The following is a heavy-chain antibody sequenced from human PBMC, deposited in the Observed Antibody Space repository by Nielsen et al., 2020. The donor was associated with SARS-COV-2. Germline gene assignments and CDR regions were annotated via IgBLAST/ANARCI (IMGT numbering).Heavy chain of an antibody. CDR3: ARDRGSSWPTYNWFDP. Sequence: ASVKVSCKASGYTFTSYAMHWVRQAPGQRLEWMGWINAGNGNTKYSQKFQGRVTITRDTSASTAYMELSSLRSEDTAVYYCARDRGSSWPTYNWFDPWGQGTLVTVSS. J-gene: IGHJ5*02. CDR1: GYTFTSYA. V-gene: IGHV1-3*01. D-gene: IGHD6-13*01. CDR2: INAGNGNT.